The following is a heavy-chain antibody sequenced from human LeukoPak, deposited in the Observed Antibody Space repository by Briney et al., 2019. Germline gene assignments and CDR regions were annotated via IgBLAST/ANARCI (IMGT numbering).Heavy chain of an antibody. V-gene: IGHV3-33*01. CDR3: ARDRGYGGNSGLDR. CDR2: IWYDGSNK. CDR1: GFKFSSYG. J-gene: IGHJ5*02. D-gene: IGHD4-23*01. Sequence: GKSLRLSCAASGFKFSSYGMHWVRQAPGKGLDWVAVIWYDGSNKYYADSVKGPFTISRHNSKNTLYLQMNLLRAEDTAVYYCARDRGYGGNSGLDRWGKGTLVTVSS.